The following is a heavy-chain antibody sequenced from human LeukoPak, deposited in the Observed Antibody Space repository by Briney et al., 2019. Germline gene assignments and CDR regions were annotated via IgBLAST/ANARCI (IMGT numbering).Heavy chain of an antibody. CDR1: GFTFSNYA. D-gene: IGHD3-22*01. Sequence: PGGSLRLSCAVSGFTFSNYAMTWVRQAPGKGLEWVSATSTSGDSTYYADSVKGRFSISRDNSKNTLYLHMNSLRAEDTAVYYCAKTKDDNSGYYDYWGQGTLVTVSS. CDR3: AKTKDDNSGYYDY. CDR2: TSTSGDST. V-gene: IGHV3-23*01. J-gene: IGHJ4*02.